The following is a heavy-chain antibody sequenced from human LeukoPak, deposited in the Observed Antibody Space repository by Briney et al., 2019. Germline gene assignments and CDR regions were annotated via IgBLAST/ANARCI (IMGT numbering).Heavy chain of an antibody. V-gene: IGHV3-66*01. Sequence: PGGSLRLSCAASGFTFSSYAMSWVRQAPGKGLEWVSVIYSGGSTYYADSVKGRFTISRDNSKNTLYLQMNSLRAEDTAVYYCAREYSSSWYYSFDYWGQGTLVTVSS. CDR1: GFTFSSYA. J-gene: IGHJ4*02. D-gene: IGHD6-13*01. CDR2: IYSGGST. CDR3: AREYSSSWYYSFDY.